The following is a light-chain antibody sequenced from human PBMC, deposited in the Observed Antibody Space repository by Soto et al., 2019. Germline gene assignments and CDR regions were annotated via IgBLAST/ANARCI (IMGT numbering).Light chain of an antibody. CDR2: GAS. CDR1: QSVSSN. CDR3: QQYGSSLT. Sequence: EIVMTQSPATLSVSPGERATLSCRASQSVSSNLAWYQQKPGQAPRLLIYGASSRATGIPDRFSGSGSGTDFTLTISRLEPEDFGVYYCQQYGSSLTFGQGTKVDI. V-gene: IGKV3-20*01. J-gene: IGKJ1*01.